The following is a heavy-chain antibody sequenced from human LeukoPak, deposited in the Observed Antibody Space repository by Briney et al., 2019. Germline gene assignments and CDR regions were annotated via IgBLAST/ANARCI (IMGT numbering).Heavy chain of an antibody. V-gene: IGHV3-7*01. CDR3: SGRDSSRSPRAY. Sequence: GGSLRLSCAASGLTFTDFWMNWVRLVPGRGLEWLANINPYGTEKYYVDSVKGRFAISRDNAKNEVYLEMNSLRAEDTGVYYCSGRDSSRSPRAYWGQGALVSVSS. J-gene: IGHJ4*02. D-gene: IGHD2-2*01. CDR1: GLTFTDFW. CDR2: INPYGTEK.